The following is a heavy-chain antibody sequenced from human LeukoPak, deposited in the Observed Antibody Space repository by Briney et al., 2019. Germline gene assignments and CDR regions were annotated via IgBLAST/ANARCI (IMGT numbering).Heavy chain of an antibody. CDR1: GFTFSSYG. V-gene: IGHV3-33*01. CDR3: ARASAYCGGDCYLGY. Sequence: HPGGSLRLSCAASGFTFSSYGVRWVRQAPGKGLEWVAVIWYDGSNKYYADSVKGRFTISRDNSKNTLYLQMNSLRAEDTAVYYLARASAYCGGDCYLGYWGQGTLVTVSS. J-gene: IGHJ4*02. D-gene: IGHD2-21*02. CDR2: IWYDGSNK.